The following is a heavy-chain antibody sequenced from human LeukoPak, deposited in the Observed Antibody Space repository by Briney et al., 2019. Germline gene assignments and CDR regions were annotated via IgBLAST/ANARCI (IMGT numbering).Heavy chain of an antibody. Sequence: GGSLRLSCAASGFTFSSYWMSWVRQAPGKGLEWVANIKQDGSEKYYVDSVKGRFTISRDNAKNSLYLQINSLRVEDTAVYYCARDCSSTNCYRGGFDPWGQGTLVTVSS. V-gene: IGHV3-7*01. CDR3: ARDCSSTNCYRGGFDP. D-gene: IGHD2-2*01. CDR1: GFTFSSYW. J-gene: IGHJ5*02. CDR2: IKQDGSEK.